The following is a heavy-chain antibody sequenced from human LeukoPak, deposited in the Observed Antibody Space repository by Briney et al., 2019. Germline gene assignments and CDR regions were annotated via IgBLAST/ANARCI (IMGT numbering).Heavy chain of an antibody. CDR2: IYYTEST. D-gene: IGHD5-18*01. Sequence: SETLSLTCTVSGGSISSYHWSWIRQPPGKGLEWIGYIYYTESTNYNPSLKSRVTISVDTSKNQVSLKLSSVTAADTAVYYCARDGRGYIDGFDYWGQGTLVTVSS. CDR3: ARDGRGYIDGFDY. J-gene: IGHJ4*02. V-gene: IGHV4-59*01. CDR1: GGSISSYH.